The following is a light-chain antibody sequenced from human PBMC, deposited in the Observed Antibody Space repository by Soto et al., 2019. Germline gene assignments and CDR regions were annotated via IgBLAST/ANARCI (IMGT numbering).Light chain of an antibody. V-gene: IGKV1-13*02. CDR2: DPS. CDR1: QGIGTA. CDR3: QQFNTKPLT. J-gene: IGKJ4*01. Sequence: IQLTQSPSTLSASVGDRVTITCRASQGIGTALAWYHQRPGNNHDLLVYDPSTLQSGVPSRFSGSGSETDFSLTISGLQPEDFGHYYCQQFNTKPLTFGGGTRVEIK.